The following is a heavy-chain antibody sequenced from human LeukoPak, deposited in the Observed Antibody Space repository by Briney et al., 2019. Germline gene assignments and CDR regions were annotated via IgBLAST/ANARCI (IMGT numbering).Heavy chain of an antibody. J-gene: IGHJ4*02. CDR1: EFTFSSYS. Sequence: GGSLRLSCAASEFTFSSYSMNWVRQAPGKGLEWVSAISGSGGSTYYADSVKGRFTISRDNSKNTLYLQMNSLRAEDTAVYYCAKDLTAAAGYFDYWGQGTLVTVSS. CDR3: AKDLTAAAGYFDY. CDR2: ISGSGGST. D-gene: IGHD6-13*01. V-gene: IGHV3-23*01.